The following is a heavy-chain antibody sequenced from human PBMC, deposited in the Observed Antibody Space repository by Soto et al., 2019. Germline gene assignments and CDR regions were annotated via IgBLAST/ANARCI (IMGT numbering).Heavy chain of an antibody. CDR2: IYYSGNT. CDR3: ARDRLMATAGTARHYFGLDV. J-gene: IGHJ6*02. Sequence: SETLSLTCTVSGGSIRSGGYYWSWVRQNPRKGLEWIGNIYYSGNTYYNPSLKSRLTISVDASKNQFSLNLSSVTAADTAVYYCARDRLMATAGTARHYFGLDVWGQGTTVTVSS. CDR1: GGSIRSGGYY. V-gene: IGHV4-31*03. D-gene: IGHD5-18*01.